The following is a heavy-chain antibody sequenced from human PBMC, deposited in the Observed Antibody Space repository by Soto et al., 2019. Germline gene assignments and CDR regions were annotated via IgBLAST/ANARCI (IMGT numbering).Heavy chain of an antibody. V-gene: IGHV3-13*01. CDR2: IGTVGDT. CDR3: ARGAPTGSFRFDY. Sequence: EVQLVESGGGLVRPGGSLRLSCAASRFTFDSYDMHWVRQAAGKPLEWVSSIGTVGDTYYQDSVKGRYTFSRDNGKSSLSLQMNSLRVEDTAIYFCARGAPTGSFRFDYWGQGILVAVSS. J-gene: IGHJ4*02. CDR1: RFTFDSYD. D-gene: IGHD1-26*01.